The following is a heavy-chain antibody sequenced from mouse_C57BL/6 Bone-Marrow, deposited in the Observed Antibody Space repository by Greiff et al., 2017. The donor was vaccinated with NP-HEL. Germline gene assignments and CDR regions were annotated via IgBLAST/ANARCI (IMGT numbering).Heavy chain of an antibody. J-gene: IGHJ1*03. CDR1: GFTFSDYY. CDR2: ISNGGGST. V-gene: IGHV5-12*01. Sequence: EVKVVESGGGLVQPGGSLKLSCAASGFTFSDYYMYWVRQTPEKRLEWVAYISNGGGSTYYPDTVKGRFTISRDNAKNTLYLQMSRLKSEDTAMYYCARQITTVVEDWYFDVWGTGTTVTVSS. CDR3: ARQITTVVEDWYFDV. D-gene: IGHD1-1*01.